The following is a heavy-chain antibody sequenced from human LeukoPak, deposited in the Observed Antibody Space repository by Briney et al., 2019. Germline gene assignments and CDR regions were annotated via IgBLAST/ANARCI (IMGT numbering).Heavy chain of an antibody. CDR2: IYPGNSDT. J-gene: IGHJ3*02. Sequence: GESLQICSKAAGYSFSCYWIGFGRPIAGKVLELRGIIYPGNSDTRYSPSLQGQVTISAHKSISTAYLQWSRLKASHTALYYSARHITTGTTTDAFDIWGQARMV. V-gene: IGHV5-51*01. CDR3: ARHITTGTTTDAFDI. D-gene: IGHD1-1*01. CDR1: GYSFSCYW.